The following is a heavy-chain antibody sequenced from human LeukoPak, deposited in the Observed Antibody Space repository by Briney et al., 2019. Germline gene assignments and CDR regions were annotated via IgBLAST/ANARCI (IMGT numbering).Heavy chain of an antibody. V-gene: IGHV1-2*02. Sequence: ASVKVSCKASGYTFTGYYMHWVRHAPGQGLEWMGWINPNSGGTNYAQKFQGRVTMTRDTSISTAYMELSRLRSDDTAVYYCARDQYCSGGSCYPYFDYWGQGTLVTVSS. CDR3: ARDQYCSGGSCYPYFDY. CDR1: GYTFTGYY. CDR2: INPNSGGT. D-gene: IGHD2-15*01. J-gene: IGHJ4*02.